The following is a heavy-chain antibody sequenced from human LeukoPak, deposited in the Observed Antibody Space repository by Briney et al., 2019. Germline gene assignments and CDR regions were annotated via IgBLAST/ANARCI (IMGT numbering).Heavy chain of an antibody. V-gene: IGHV3-23*01. D-gene: IGHD5-18*01. Sequence: GGSLRLSCAASGFIFNNYAVSWVRQAPGKGLEWVSAISGSGVTPYYADSVKGRFTVSRDNSKNTLYLQMNSLRAEDTAVYYCAKDQGGYTYGSFDYWGQGTLVTVSS. CDR1: GFIFNNYA. J-gene: IGHJ4*02. CDR3: AKDQGGYTYGSFDY. CDR2: ISGSGVTP.